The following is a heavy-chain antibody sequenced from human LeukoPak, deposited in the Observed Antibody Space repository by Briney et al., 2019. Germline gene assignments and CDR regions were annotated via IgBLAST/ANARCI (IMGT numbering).Heavy chain of an antibody. J-gene: IGHJ4*02. CDR3: ARRICSSTSCYTGQFDY. Sequence: SKTLSLTCAVSGYSISSGYYWGWIRQPPGKGLEWIGSIYRSGSTYYNPSLKSRVTISVDTSKNQFSLKLSSVTAADTAVYYCARRICSSTSCYTGQFDYWGQGTLVTVSS. V-gene: IGHV4-38-2*01. CDR2: IYRSGST. D-gene: IGHD2-2*02. CDR1: GYSISSGYY.